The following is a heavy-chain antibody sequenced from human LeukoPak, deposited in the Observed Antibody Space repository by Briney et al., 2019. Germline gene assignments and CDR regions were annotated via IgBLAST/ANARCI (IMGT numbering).Heavy chain of an antibody. Sequence: TGGSLRLSCAASGFTFSSYGMHWVRQAPGKGLEWVAVISYDGTNKYYADSVKGRFTISRDNSKNTLYLQMNGLRAEDTAVYYCAKDRTGSSLDWFDPWGQGTLVTVSS. CDR3: AKDRTGSSLDWFDP. J-gene: IGHJ5*02. CDR1: GFTFSSYG. CDR2: ISYDGTNK. V-gene: IGHV3-30*18. D-gene: IGHD1-14*01.